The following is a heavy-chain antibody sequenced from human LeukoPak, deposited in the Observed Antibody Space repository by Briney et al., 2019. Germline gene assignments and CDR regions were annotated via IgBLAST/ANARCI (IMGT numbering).Heavy chain of an antibody. CDR3: ARESQIRYYYDRSGYYYGALDY. CDR2: ISGNNGHP. J-gene: IGHJ4*02. Sequence: ASVKVSCKASGYTFTNYGISWVRQAPGQGLEWMGWISGNNGHPNYAEELQGRVTMTTDTSTSTAYMELRSLRSDDTAVFYCARESQIRYYYDRSGYYYGALDYWGQGSLVTVSS. V-gene: IGHV1-18*01. CDR1: GYTFTNYG. D-gene: IGHD3-22*01.